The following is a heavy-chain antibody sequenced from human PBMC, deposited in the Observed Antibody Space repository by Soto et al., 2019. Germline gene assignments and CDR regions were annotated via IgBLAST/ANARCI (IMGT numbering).Heavy chain of an antibody. V-gene: IGHV5-51*01. CDR3: ARDLGYSSSWYKDYYYYGMDV. D-gene: IGHD6-13*01. CDR2: IYPGDSDT. J-gene: IGHJ6*02. CDR1: GYSFTSYW. Sequence: PGESLKISCKGSGYSFTSYWIGWVRQMPGKGLEWMGIIYPGDSDTRYSPSFQGQVTISADKSISTAYLQWSSLKASDAAMYYCARDLGYSSSWYKDYYYYGMDVWGQGTTVTV.